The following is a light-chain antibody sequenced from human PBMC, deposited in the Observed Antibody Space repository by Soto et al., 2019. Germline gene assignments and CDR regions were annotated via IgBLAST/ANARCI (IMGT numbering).Light chain of an antibody. CDR3: QQLNSRT. Sequence: DIQLTQSPSSLSASVGDRGTITCRASQGISSFLAWYQQKPGKAPKLLIYAASTLQSGVPSRFSGSRSGTEFTLTISSLQPEDFATYYCQQLNSRTFGPGTKVEIK. CDR1: QGISSF. J-gene: IGKJ3*01. V-gene: IGKV1-9*01. CDR2: AAS.